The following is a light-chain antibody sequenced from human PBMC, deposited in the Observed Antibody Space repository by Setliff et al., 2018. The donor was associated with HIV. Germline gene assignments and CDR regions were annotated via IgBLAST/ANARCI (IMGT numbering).Light chain of an antibody. J-gene: IGLJ1*01. CDR2: QVS. CDR1: SSDVGSYNR. V-gene: IGLV2-18*02. CDR3: SSYSSTSTLYV. Sequence: QSVLTQPPSVSGSPGQSVTISCTGTSSDVGSYNRVSWYQQPPGTAPKLMIYQVSNRPSGVPDRFSGSKSGNTASLTISGLQAEDEVDYYCSSYSSTSTLYVFGTGTKVTVL.